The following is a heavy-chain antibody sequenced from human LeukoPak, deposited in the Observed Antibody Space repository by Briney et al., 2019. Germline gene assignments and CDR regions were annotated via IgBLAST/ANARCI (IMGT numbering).Heavy chain of an antibody. D-gene: IGHD3-10*01. J-gene: IGHJ4*02. CDR2: IIPILGIA. CDR1: GGTFSSYA. Sequence: ASVKVSCKASGGTFSSYAISWVRQAPGQGLEWMGRIIPILGIANYAQKFQGRVTITADKSTSTAYMELSSLRSEDMAVYYCASLLGFGGGAYYFDYWGQGTLVTVSS. V-gene: IGHV1-69*04. CDR3: ASLLGFGGGAYYFDY.